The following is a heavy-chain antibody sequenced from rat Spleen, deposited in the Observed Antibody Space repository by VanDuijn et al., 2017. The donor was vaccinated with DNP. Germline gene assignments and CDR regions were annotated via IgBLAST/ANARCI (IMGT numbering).Heavy chain of an antibody. Sequence: EVQLVESGGGLVQPGRSMKLSCAASGFTFSSFPMAWVRQAPTKGLEWVATISTSGGSTYYRDSVKGRFTISRDNAKSTLYLQMNSLRSEDTATYYCTRDNYGSYFDYWGQGVMVTVSS. CDR3: TRDNYGSYFDY. CDR1: GFTFSSFP. V-gene: IGHV5-46*01. J-gene: IGHJ2*01. D-gene: IGHD1-3*01. CDR2: ISTSGGST.